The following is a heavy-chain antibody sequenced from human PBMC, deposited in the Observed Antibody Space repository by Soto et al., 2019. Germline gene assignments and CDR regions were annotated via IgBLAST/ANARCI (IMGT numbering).Heavy chain of an antibody. V-gene: IGHV3-23*01. J-gene: IGHJ4*02. CDR1: GFIFSSSA. CDR3: AKDRSPGATTWNVY. CDR2: ISGSGVSK. Sequence: GGSLRLSCVVSGFIFSSSAMNWVRQAPGKGLEWVSTISGSGVSKYYADSVKGRFTISRDNSNNTVSLQMNSLRAEDAAVYYCAKDRSPGATTWNVYWGQGTLGTV. D-gene: IGHD1-26*01.